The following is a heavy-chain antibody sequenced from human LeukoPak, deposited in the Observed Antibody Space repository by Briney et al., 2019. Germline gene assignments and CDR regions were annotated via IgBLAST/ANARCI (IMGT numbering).Heavy chain of an antibody. Sequence: GASVKVSCKASGGTFSSYAISWVRQAPGQGLEWMGRIIPILGIANYAQKFQGRVTITADKSTSTAYMELSSLRSEDTAVYYCARDLSMTLGKSGDCYSDYWGQGTLVTVSS. CDR2: IIPILGIA. CDR1: GGTFSSYA. D-gene: IGHD2-21*02. CDR3: ARDLSMTLGKSGDCYSDY. V-gene: IGHV1-69*04. J-gene: IGHJ4*02.